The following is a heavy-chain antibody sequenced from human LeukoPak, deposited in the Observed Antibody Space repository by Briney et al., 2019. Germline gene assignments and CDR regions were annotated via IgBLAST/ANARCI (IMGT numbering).Heavy chain of an antibody. Sequence: PSETLSLTCAVSGGSISSSNWWSWVRPPPGKGLEWIGEIYHSGSTNYNPSLKSRVTISVDKSKNQFSLKLSSVTAADRAVYYCARDAVVGGAFDIWGQGTMVTVSS. J-gene: IGHJ3*02. CDR3: ARDAVVGGAFDI. CDR1: GGSISSSNW. CDR2: IYHSGST. V-gene: IGHV4-4*02. D-gene: IGHD3-16*01.